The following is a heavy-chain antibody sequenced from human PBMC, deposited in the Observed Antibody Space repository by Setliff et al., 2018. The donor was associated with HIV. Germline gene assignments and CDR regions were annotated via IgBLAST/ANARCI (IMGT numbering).Heavy chain of an antibody. J-gene: IGHJ4*02. CDR3: ARDLGSGHFDY. V-gene: IGHV4-31*11. CDR2: IDYSGSA. Sequence: TLSLTCAVSGVSITSATYYWSWIRHSPGKGLEWIGYIDYSGSAFYNPSLKSRLTISRDTSKNQFSLRMKSVTAADTAVYYCARDLGSGHFDYWGQGTLVTVSS. CDR1: GVSITSATYY.